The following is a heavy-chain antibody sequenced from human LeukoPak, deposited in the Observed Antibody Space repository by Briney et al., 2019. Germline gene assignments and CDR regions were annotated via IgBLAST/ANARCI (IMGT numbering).Heavy chain of an antibody. CDR3: ARVGDSSGYYSSEY. V-gene: IGHV1-8*03. Sequence: GASVKVSCKASGYTFTSYDINWVRQASGQGLEWMGWMNPNTGNTGYAQKFQGRVTITRNTSISTVYMELSSLRSEDTAVYYCARVGDSSGYYSSEYWGQGTLVTVSS. CDR1: GYTFTSYD. J-gene: IGHJ4*02. D-gene: IGHD3-22*01. CDR2: MNPNTGNT.